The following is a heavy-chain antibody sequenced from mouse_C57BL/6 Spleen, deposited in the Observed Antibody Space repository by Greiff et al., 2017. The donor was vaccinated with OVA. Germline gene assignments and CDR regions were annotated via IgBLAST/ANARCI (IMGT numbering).Heavy chain of an antibody. CDR3: ARHGDYDGSSYGDCDV. Sequence: DVKLVESGGGLVQPGGSLKLSCAASGFTFSDYGMAWVRQAPRKGPEWVAFISNLAYSIYYADTVTGRFTISRENAKNTLYLEMSSLRSEDTAMYYGARHGDYDGSSYGDCDVWGTGTTVTVSS. V-gene: IGHV5-15*01. CDR1: GFTFSDYG. D-gene: IGHD1-1*01. J-gene: IGHJ1*03. CDR2: ISNLAYSI.